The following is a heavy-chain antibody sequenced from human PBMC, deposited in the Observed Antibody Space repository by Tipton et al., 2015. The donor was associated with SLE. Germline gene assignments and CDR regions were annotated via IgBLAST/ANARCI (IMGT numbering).Heavy chain of an antibody. V-gene: IGHV3-9*01. CDR3: AREGAVDGRGDCYFDL. J-gene: IGHJ4*02. Sequence: RSLRLSCAASGFSFDDYAMHWVRQAPGKGLDGVSGISWNSHSVSYADSVKGRFTIFRDNAKNSLELQMSSLTVEDTAIYYCAREGAVDGRGDCYFDLWGQGTLVPVSS. CDR1: GFSFDDYA. D-gene: IGHD2-21*01. CDR2: ISWNSHSV.